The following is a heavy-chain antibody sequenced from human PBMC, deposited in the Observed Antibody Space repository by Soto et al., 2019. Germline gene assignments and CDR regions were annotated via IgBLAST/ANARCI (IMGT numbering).Heavy chain of an antibody. J-gene: IGHJ1*01. CDR2: VNPSGGSA. CDR3: AREENCRGGTCYSEYFHH. Sequence: ASVKVSCKASGFTFISSGVHWVRQAPGQGLEWMGVVNPSGGSAHYAQSFEGRVTLTRDTSTSTFYMELSSLRSEDTAVYYCAREENCRGGTCYSEYFHHWGQGTLVTVSS. V-gene: IGHV1-46*01. CDR1: GFTFISSG. D-gene: IGHD2-15*01.